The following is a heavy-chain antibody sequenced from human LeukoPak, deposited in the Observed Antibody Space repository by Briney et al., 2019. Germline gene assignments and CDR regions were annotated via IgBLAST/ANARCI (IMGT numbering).Heavy chain of an antibody. CDR2: IYYDENKK. D-gene: IGHD2-15*01. Sequence: GRSLSLSCAASGFVFRSYGMHWVRQAPGKGLEGVAVIYYDENKKYYADSVKGRFTISRDNPKNTLYLQMNSLRAEDTAMYFCAKGRVANWFDPWGQGTLVTVSS. J-gene: IGHJ5*02. V-gene: IGHV3-33*06. CDR3: AKGRVANWFDP. CDR1: GFVFRSYG.